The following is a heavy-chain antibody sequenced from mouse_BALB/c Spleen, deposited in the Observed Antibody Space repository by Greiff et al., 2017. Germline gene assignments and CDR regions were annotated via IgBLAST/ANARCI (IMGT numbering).Heavy chain of an antibody. Sequence: EVKLQESGTVLARPGASVKMSCKASGYSFTSYWMHWVKQRPGQGLEWIGAIYPGNSDTSYNQKFKGKAKLTAVTSASTAYMELSSLTNEDSAVYYCTRWLLRGSDWYFDVWGAGTTVTVSS. CDR2: IYPGNSDT. CDR3: TRWLLRGSDWYFDV. D-gene: IGHD2-3*01. CDR1: GYSFTSYW. V-gene: IGHV1-5*01. J-gene: IGHJ1*01.